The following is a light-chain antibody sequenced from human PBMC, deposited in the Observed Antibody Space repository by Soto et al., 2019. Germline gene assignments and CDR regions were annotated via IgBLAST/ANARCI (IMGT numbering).Light chain of an antibody. Sequence: DIQMTQSPSTLSASVGDIVTITCRASQSISSWLAWYQQKPGKAPKLLIYDASSLESGVPSRFSGSGSGTEFTLTISSLQPDDFATYYCQQYNSYSPALTFGGGTKVEIK. V-gene: IGKV1-5*01. CDR3: QQYNSYSPALT. CDR1: QSISSW. CDR2: DAS. J-gene: IGKJ4*01.